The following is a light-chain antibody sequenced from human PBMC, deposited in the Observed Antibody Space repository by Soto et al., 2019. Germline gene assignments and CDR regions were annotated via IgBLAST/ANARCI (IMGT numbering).Light chain of an antibody. J-gene: IGKJ1*01. CDR2: DAN. CDR3: QKYNSAPRT. Sequence: DIQMTQSPSSLSASVGDRVTITCRASQGISHYLAWYQQRPGQVPKLLIHDANILQSGVPSRFSGSGSGTDFTLTISSLQPEDVATYYCQKYNSAPRTFGQGTKMDIK. V-gene: IGKV1-27*01. CDR1: QGISHY.